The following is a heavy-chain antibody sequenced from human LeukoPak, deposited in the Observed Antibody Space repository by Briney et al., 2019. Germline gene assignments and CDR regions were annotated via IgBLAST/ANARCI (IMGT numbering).Heavy chain of an antibody. CDR1: GFPFSSHG. V-gene: IGHV3-23*01. J-gene: IGHJ4*02. CDR3: AHGAMYQLDY. D-gene: IGHD2-2*01. Sequence: GGSLRLSCAASGFPFSSHGMSWVRQAPGKGLEWVSGIIGGGGSTYYADSVRGRFTISGDNSRNTLFLQMNSLRAEDTAVYYCAHGAMYQLDYWGQGTLVTVSS. CDR2: IIGGGGST.